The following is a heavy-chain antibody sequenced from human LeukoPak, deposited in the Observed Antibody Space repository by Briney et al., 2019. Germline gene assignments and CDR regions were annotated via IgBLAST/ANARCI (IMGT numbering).Heavy chain of an antibody. CDR1: GYTFTGYY. D-gene: IGHD3-9*01. CDR3: AREFPYYDILPWGTDV. V-gene: IGHV1-2*02. Sequence: EASVKVSCKASGYTFTGYYMHWVRQAPGQGLEWMGWINPNSGGTNYAQKFQGRVTMTRDTSISTAYMELSRLRSDDTAVYYCAREFPYYDILPWGTDVWGQGTTVTVSS. CDR2: INPNSGGT. J-gene: IGHJ6*02.